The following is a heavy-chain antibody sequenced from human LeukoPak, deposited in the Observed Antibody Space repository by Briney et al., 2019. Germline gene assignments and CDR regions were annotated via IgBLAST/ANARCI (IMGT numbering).Heavy chain of an antibody. J-gene: IGHJ4*02. Sequence: PGGSLRLSCAASGFTFINYAMTWVRQAPGKGLEWVSTISDSGGTTYYTDSVKDRFTISRDNSKNTLYLQMNSLRAEDTAVYYCAKDYFASGSYFDYWGQGTLVTVSS. CDR2: ISDSGGTT. CDR3: AKDYFASGSYFDY. V-gene: IGHV3-23*01. D-gene: IGHD3-10*01. CDR1: GFTFINYA.